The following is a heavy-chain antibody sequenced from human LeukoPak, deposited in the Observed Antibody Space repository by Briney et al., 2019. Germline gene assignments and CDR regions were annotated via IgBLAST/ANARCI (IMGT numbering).Heavy chain of an antibody. CDR1: GFTLSSYW. CDR3: AREIPGNYFDY. J-gene: IGHJ4*02. CDR2: INSDGSST. V-gene: IGHV3-74*01. Sequence: PGGSLRLSCAASGFTLSSYWMHWVRQAPGKGLVWVSRINSDGSSTSYADSVKGRFTISRDNAKNTLYLQMNSLRAEDTAVYYCAREIPGNYFDYWGQGTLVTVSS. D-gene: IGHD1-26*01.